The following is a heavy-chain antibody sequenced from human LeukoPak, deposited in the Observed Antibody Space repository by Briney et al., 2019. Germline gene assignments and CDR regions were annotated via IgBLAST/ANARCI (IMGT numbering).Heavy chain of an antibody. Sequence: GGSLRLSCEGSAFIFSGHWMNWVRQTPGKGLEWVANIKQDGSETHYADSVRGRFTISRDNAENSLYLQMNTLRAEDTAVYYCASPPSLGYWGQGTLVTVSS. V-gene: IGHV3-7*03. D-gene: IGHD6-13*01. CDR3: ASPPSLGY. CDR1: AFIFSGHW. J-gene: IGHJ4*02. CDR2: IKQDGSET.